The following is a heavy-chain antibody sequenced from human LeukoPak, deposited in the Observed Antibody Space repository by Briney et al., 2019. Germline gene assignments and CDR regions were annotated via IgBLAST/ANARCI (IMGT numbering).Heavy chain of an antibody. J-gene: IGHJ4*02. CDR3: ARPSDCSSASCYLPFDY. V-gene: IGHV3-30-3*01. D-gene: IGHD2-2*01. CDR1: GFTFSSYA. CDR2: ISYDGSNK. Sequence: GGSLRLSCAASGFTFSSYAMHWVRQAPGKGLEWVAVISYDGSNKFYADSVKGRFTISRDNSKNTLYVQMNSLRAEDTAVYYCARPSDCSSASCYLPFDYWGQGTLVTVSS.